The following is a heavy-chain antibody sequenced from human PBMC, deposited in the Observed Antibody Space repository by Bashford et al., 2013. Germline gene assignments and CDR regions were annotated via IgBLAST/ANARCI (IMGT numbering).Heavy chain of an antibody. V-gene: IGHV4-59*01. CDR2: IDYSGST. J-gene: IGHJ4*02. D-gene: IGHD6-13*01. CDR3: ARLYSSSWNPVDY. CDR1: GDSISTYY. Sequence: SETLSLTCTVSGDSISTYYWSWIRQPPGKGLEWIGYIDYSGSTSYNPSLKSRVTISLDTPRNLFSLNLRVEDTALYYCARLYSSSWNPVDYWGQGILVTVSS.